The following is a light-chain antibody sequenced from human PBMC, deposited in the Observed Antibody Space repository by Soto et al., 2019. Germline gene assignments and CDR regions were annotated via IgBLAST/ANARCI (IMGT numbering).Light chain of an antibody. CDR1: QSVMNNY. Sequence: EIVLTQSPGTLSLSPGERATLSCRASQSVMNNYLAWYQQKPGQAPRLLIYGASNRATGIPDRFSGSGSGTDFTLTISRLEPEDFAVYYCQQYGSSGTFGQGTKVDIK. J-gene: IGKJ1*01. CDR2: GAS. V-gene: IGKV3-20*01. CDR3: QQYGSSGT.